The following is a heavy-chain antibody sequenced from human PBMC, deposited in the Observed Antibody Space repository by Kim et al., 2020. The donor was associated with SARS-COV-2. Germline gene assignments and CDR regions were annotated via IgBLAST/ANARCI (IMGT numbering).Heavy chain of an antibody. CDR1: GYTFKSYP. CDR2: VNAANDEK. CDR3: ARDMDPTVYDY. V-gene: IGHV1-3*01. J-gene: IGHJ4*02. D-gene: IGHD4-4*01. Sequence: ASVKVSCKAYGYTFKSYPIHWLRQAPGQRPEWMGWVNAANDEKQYSQKFQGRVTITRDTSANTAYMELRRLTTKDTAIYYCARDMDPTVYDYWGQGTLVTVSS.